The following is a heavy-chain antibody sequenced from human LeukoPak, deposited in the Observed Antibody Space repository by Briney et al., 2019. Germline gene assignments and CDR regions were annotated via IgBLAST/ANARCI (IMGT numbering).Heavy chain of an antibody. Sequence: ASVKVSCKASGYTFTGYYMHWVRQAPGRGLEWMGWINPNSGGTNYAQKFQGRVTMTRDTSISAAYMELSRLRSDDTAVYYCARAAWLRRIDYYYGMDVWGQGTTVTVSS. CDR2: INPNSGGT. CDR1: GYTFTGYY. J-gene: IGHJ6*02. D-gene: IGHD5-12*01. CDR3: ARAAWLRRIDYYYGMDV. V-gene: IGHV1-2*02.